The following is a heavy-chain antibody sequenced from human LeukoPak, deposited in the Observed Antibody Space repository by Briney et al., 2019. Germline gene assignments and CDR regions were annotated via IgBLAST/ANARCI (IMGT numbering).Heavy chain of an antibody. Sequence: GGSLRLSCAASGFTFTTYAMSWVRQAPGRGLEWVSAISNSGGSTYYADSVKGRFTISRDNSKNTLYLQINSLRAEDTAIYYCARRGYGPGSYYFDYWGQGTLVTVSS. CDR1: GFTFTTYA. J-gene: IGHJ4*02. D-gene: IGHD3-10*01. CDR2: ISNSGGST. CDR3: ARRGYGPGSYYFDY. V-gene: IGHV3-23*01.